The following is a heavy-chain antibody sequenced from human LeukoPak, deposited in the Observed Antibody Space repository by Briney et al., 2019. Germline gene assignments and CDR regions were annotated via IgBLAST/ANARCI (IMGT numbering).Heavy chain of an antibody. CDR1: GGSISSSSDY. D-gene: IGHD3-22*01. Sequence: SETLSLTCTVSGGSISSSSDYWGWIRQPPGKGLEWIGSIYYSGSTYYNPSLKSRVTISVDTSKNQFSLQLNSVTPEDTAVYYCARDSGYYYDSSGYYPFDYWGQGTLVTVSS. CDR2: IYYSGST. J-gene: IGHJ4*02. V-gene: IGHV4-39*02. CDR3: ARDSGYYYDSSGYYPFDY.